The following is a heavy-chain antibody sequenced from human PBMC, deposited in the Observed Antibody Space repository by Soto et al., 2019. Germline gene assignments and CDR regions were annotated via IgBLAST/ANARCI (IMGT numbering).Heavy chain of an antibody. Sequence: QVQLQESGPGLVRPSETLSLTCSVSGSSFTGDYWSWIRQPAGKGLEWIGRVFGNGAGTPIYNSSLKKRVTMSVDSSTKQFSLKLTSVTAADTAVYFCARDLPPYDRRRQSAGAFEDWGQGILVTVSS. J-gene: IGHJ4*02. D-gene: IGHD3-22*01. CDR3: ARDLPPYDRRRQSAGAFED. CDR1: GSSFTGDY. V-gene: IGHV4-4*07. CDR2: VFGNGAGTP.